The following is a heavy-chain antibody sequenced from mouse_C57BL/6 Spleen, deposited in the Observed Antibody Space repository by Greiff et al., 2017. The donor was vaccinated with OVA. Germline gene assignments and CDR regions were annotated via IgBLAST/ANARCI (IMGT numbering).Heavy chain of an antibody. CDR1: GFNIKDDY. CDR3: TTCGVVATKWYFDV. CDR2: IDPENGDT. Sequence: EVQLQQSGAELVRPGASVKLSCTASGFNIKDDYMHWVKQRPEQGLEWIGWIDPENGDTEYASKFQGKATITADTSSNTAYLQLSSLTSEDTAVYYCTTCGVVATKWYFDVWGTGTTVTVSS. D-gene: IGHD1-1*01. J-gene: IGHJ1*03. V-gene: IGHV14-4*01.